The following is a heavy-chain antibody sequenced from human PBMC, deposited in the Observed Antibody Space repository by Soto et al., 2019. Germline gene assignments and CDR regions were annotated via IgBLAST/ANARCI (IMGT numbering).Heavy chain of an antibody. CDR2: ISGSGGST. CDR3: AKGLVLRFLEWSPGAFDI. J-gene: IGHJ3*02. Sequence: GGSLRLSCAASGFTFSSYAMSWVRQAPGEGLEWVSAISGSGGSTYYADSVKGRFTISRDNSKNTLYLQMNSLRAEDTAVYYCAKGLVLRFLEWSPGAFDIWGQGTMVTVS. CDR1: GFTFSSYA. V-gene: IGHV3-23*01. D-gene: IGHD3-3*01.